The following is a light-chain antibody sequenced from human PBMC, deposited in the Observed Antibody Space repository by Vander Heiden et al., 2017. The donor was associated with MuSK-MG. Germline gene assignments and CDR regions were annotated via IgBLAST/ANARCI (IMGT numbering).Light chain of an antibody. V-gene: IGKV1-39*01. J-gene: IGKJ5*01. CDR1: QSISSY. CDR3: QQSDGTQIT. Sequence: DIQMTQSPSSLSASVGDRVTITCRASQSISSYLNWYQQKPGKAPKLLIYAASSLQSGVPSRFTASGPGTDFTLTISRLQLEDFATYYSQQSDGTQITFGQGTRVEIK. CDR2: AAS.